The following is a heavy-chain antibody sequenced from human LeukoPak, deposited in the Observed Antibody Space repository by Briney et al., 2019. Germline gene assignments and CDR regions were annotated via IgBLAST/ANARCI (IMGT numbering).Heavy chain of an antibody. Sequence: GGSLRLSCAASGFTFDDYAMSWVRQTPGKGLEWVSGTNWDGGRTGYADSVKGRFTISRDNAKNSLYLQMNSLRVEDTAMYYCANGPHYNILTGFYKVRSHLDYWGQGTLVTVSS. V-gene: IGHV3-20*04. CDR3: ANGPHYNILTGFYKVRSHLDY. J-gene: IGHJ4*02. D-gene: IGHD3-9*01. CDR1: GFTFDDYA. CDR2: TNWDGGRT.